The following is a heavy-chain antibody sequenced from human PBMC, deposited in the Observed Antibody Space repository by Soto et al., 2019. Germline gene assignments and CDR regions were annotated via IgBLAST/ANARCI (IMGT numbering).Heavy chain of an antibody. CDR3: ARANVWNASFFAINSFDP. Sequence: PGESLKISCKGSGYSFTNYWIGWVRQMPGKGLEWMGTIYLGDSDTRYSPSFQGRVTISADKSISAAYLQWGSLKASDTAMYYCARANVWNASFFAINSFDPWGQGTLVTVSS. J-gene: IGHJ5*02. CDR1: GYSFTNYW. CDR2: IYLGDSDT. V-gene: IGHV5-51*01. D-gene: IGHD1-1*01.